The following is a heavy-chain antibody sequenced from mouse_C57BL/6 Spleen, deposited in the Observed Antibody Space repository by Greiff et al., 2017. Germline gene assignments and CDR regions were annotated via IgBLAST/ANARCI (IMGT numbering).Heavy chain of an antibody. J-gene: IGHJ1*01. CDR1: GYTFTSYW. CDR2: IDPSDSET. CDR3: ARREWNWYFDV. Sequence: QVQLKQPGAELVRPGSSVKLSCKASGYTFTSYWMHWVKQRPIQGLEWIGNIDPSDSETHYNQKFKDKATLTVDKSSSTAYMQLSSLTSEDSAVYYCARREWNWYFDVWGAGTTVTVSS. V-gene: IGHV1-52*01.